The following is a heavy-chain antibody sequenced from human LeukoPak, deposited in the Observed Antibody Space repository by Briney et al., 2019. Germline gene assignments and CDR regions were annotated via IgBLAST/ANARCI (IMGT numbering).Heavy chain of an antibody. CDR2: IYYSEST. Sequence: SETLSLTCTVSGGSISRYYWSWIREPPGKGRGWSGYIYYSESTNYNPSLKSRVTISVDTSKNQFSLKLSSVTAADTAVYYCARHGGDYGAFDIWGQGTMVTVSS. CDR3: ARHGGDYGAFDI. D-gene: IGHD2-21*01. J-gene: IGHJ3*02. V-gene: IGHV4-59*08. CDR1: GGSISRYY.